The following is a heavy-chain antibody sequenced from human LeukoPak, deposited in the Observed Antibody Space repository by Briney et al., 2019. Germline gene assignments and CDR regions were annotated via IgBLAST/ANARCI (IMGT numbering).Heavy chain of an antibody. CDR2: ISAYDAKT. V-gene: IGHV1-18*01. D-gene: IGHD3-10*02. CDR1: GYTFVRHG. J-gene: IGHJ4*02. CDR3: ARGSRSPGPMFSDY. Sequence: GASVKVSCKASGYTFVRHGVNWVRQAPGQGLEWMGWISAYDAKTHYAERLQGRVTMTRDISASTVYMELRSLTSDDTAVYYCARGSRSPGPMFSDYWGQGTLVTVSS.